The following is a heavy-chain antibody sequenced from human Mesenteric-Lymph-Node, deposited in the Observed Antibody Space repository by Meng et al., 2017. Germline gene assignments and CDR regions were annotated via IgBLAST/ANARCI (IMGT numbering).Heavy chain of an antibody. CDR3: TTSKYYDKVLGAFDI. V-gene: IGHV3-15*01. CDR2: IKSKADGGTT. CDR1: GFTVSNAW. Sequence: GESLKISCAASGFTVSNAWMSWVRQAPGKGLERVGRIKSKADGGTTDYAAPVKGRFTISRDDSKNTMYMEMNSLKTEDTAVYYCTTSKYYDKVLGAFDIWGQGTRVTVSS. J-gene: IGHJ3*02. D-gene: IGHD3-3*01.